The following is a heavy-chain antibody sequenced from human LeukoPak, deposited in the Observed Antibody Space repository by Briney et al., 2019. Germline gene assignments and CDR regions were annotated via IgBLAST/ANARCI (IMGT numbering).Heavy chain of an antibody. CDR1: GFSFSSYD. J-gene: IGHJ4*02. CDR3: AKGWGEGGAVFVY. Sequence: GGSLRLSCAASGFSFSSYDIHWVRQAPGKGLEWVAVISYDGSNKYYADSVKGRFTISRDNSKNTVFLQMNSLRAEDTAVYYCAKGWGEGGAVFVYWGQGTLVTVSS. CDR2: ISYDGSNK. V-gene: IGHV3-30*18. D-gene: IGHD3-10*01.